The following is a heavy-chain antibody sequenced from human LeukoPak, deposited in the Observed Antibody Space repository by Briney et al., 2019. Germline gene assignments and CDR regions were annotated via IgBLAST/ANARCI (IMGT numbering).Heavy chain of an antibody. CDR2: ISYDGSNK. CDR1: GVTFTNYG. CDR3: AKDGANRGYFDY. D-gene: IGHD3-16*01. Sequence: PGRSLRLSCAAPGVTFTNYGMKWVRQAPGKGVEWVAVISYDGSNKYYADSVKGRSTIPRDNSKNTLYLEMNSLRAEETAVYYCAKDGANRGYFDYWGQGTLVTVSS. J-gene: IGHJ4*02. V-gene: IGHV3-30*18.